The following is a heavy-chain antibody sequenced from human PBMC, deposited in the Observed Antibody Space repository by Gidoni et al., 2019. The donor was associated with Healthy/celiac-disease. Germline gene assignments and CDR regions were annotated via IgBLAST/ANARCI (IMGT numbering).Heavy chain of an antibody. Sequence: EVQLLASGGGLVQPGGSLRLTCSASGFPFSRYAMSWVRQAPGKGMEWVSANSGSCGSTYYADSVKGRFTISRDNSKNTLYLQMNSLRAEDTDVYYCAKEPELTIFGVVNPPNAFDIWGQGTMVTVSS. D-gene: IGHD3-3*01. CDR2: NSGSCGST. J-gene: IGHJ3*02. CDR3: AKEPELTIFGVVNPPNAFDI. CDR1: GFPFSRYA. V-gene: IGHV3-23*01.